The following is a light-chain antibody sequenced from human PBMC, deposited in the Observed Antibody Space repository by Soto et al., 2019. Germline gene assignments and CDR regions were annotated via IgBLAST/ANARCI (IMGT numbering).Light chain of an antibody. CDR1: SSNVGSNT. V-gene: IGLV1-44*01. CDR2: SDN. CDR3: AAWDDSLNVVV. Sequence: QSVLSQPPSASGTPGQRVTISCSGSSSNVGSNTVSWYQRLPGTAPNLLIYSDNQRPSGVPDRFSGSKSGTSASLAISGLQSEDEADYYCAAWDDSLNVVVXGGGTQLTVL. J-gene: IGLJ2*01.